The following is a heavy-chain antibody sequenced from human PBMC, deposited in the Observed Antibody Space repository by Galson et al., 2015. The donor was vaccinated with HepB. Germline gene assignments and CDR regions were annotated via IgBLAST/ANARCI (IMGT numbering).Heavy chain of an antibody. V-gene: IGHV3-23*01. Sequence: SLRLSCAASGFNFGSHGMSWVRQAPGKGLEWVSTISGSGGAKFYADSVKGRVPISRENSRRTVYLQIKSLRVDDTAIYYCAKVDEWEIGPFDYWGQGSLVIVSS. J-gene: IGHJ4*02. CDR3: AKVDEWEIGPFDY. D-gene: IGHD1-26*01. CDR2: ISGSGGAK. CDR1: GFNFGSHG.